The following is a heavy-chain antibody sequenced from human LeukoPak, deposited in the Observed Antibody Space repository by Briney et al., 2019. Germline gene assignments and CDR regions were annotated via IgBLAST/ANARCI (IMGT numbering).Heavy chain of an antibody. CDR1: GLTFSTYG. D-gene: IGHD4-11*01. J-gene: IGHJ4*02. V-gene: IGHV3-30*02. Sequence: GGSLRLSCAASGLTFSTYGMHWVRQAPGKGLEWVSFIRYVGINKYYADSVKGRFTISRDNSKNTLYLQMNSLRAEDTAVYYCARGGTYSNYDYWGQGTLVTVSS. CDR3: ARGGTYSNYDY. CDR2: IRYVGINK.